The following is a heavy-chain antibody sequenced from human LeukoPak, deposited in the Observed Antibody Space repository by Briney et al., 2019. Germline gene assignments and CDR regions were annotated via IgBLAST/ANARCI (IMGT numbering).Heavy chain of an antibody. D-gene: IGHD5-18*01. CDR3: ARYLVVDTAMVFDY. V-gene: IGHV3-30*04. CDR2: ISYDGSNK. J-gene: IGHJ4*02. CDR1: GFTFSSYA. Sequence: PGRSLRLSCAASGFTFSSYAMHWVRQAPGKGLEWVAVISYDGSNKYYADSVKGRFTISRDNSKNTLYLQMNSLRAEDTAVYYCARYLVVDTAMVFDYWGQGTLVTVSS.